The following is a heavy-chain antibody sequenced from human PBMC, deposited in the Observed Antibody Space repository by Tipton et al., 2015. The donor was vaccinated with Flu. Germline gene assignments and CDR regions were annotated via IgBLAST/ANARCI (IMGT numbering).Heavy chain of an antibody. CDR2: IYHSGST. CDR3: ARDRLLGVAGPFDI. J-gene: IGHJ3*02. D-gene: IGHD6-19*01. Sequence: TLSLTYTVSGYSISSGYYWGWIRQPPGKGLEWIGSIYHSGSTYYNPSLKSRVTISVDTSKNQFSLKLSSVTAADTAVYYCARDRLLGVAGPFDIWGQGTMVTVSS. V-gene: IGHV4-38-2*02. CDR1: GYSISSGYY.